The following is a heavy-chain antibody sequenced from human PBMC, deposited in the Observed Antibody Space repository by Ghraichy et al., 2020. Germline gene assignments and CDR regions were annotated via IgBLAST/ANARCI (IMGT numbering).Heavy chain of an antibody. Sequence: WVRQGPGKGLVWVSRIDGGGNKKMYADSVKGRFTISRDNARNLVFLEMTGLSAEDSGMYFCTRASGLTSDYWGQGALVTVSS. CDR2: IDGGGNKK. V-gene: IGHV3-74*03. CDR3: TRASGLTSDY. D-gene: IGHD3/OR15-3a*01. J-gene: IGHJ4*02.